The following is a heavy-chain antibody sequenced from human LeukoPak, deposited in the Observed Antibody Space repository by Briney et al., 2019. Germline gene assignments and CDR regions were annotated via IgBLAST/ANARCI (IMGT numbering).Heavy chain of an antibody. CDR1: GFSFSSYD. V-gene: IGHV3-13*04. CDR2: IGTAGDS. D-gene: IGHD6-19*01. CDR3: ARSVAGSSWFDP. Sequence: GGSLRLSCAASGFSFSSYDMHWVRQITGKGLEWVSFIGTAGDSLYAGSARGRFTISRENAKNSLYLQMNSLRAGDTAVYYCARSVAGSSWFDPWGQGTLVTVSS. J-gene: IGHJ5*02.